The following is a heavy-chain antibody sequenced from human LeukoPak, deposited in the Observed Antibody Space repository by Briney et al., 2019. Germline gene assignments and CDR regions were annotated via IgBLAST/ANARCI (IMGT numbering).Heavy chain of an antibody. V-gene: IGHV1-58*01. CDR3: AAHPGYSYGKPYYGMDV. Sequence: SVKVSCKASGFTFTSSAVQWVRQARGQRLEWIGWIVVGSGNTNYAQKFQERVTNTRDMPTSTAYMELSSLRSEDTAVYYCAAHPGYSYGKPYYGMDVWGQGTTVTVSS. D-gene: IGHD5-18*01. CDR2: IVVGSGNT. J-gene: IGHJ6*02. CDR1: GFTFTSSA.